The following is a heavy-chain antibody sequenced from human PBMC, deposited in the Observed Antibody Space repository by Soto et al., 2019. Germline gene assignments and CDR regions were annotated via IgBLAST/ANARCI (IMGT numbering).Heavy chain of an antibody. Sequence: SETLSLTCTVSGGSISSSSYYWGWIRQPPGKGLEWIGSIYYSGSTYYNPSLKSRVTISVDTSKNQFSLKLSSVTAADTAVYYCARQPYDFWSGPYDRWLYGMDVWGQGTTVTVSS. CDR2: IYYSGST. D-gene: IGHD3-3*01. CDR3: ARQPYDFWSGPYDRWLYGMDV. V-gene: IGHV4-39*01. J-gene: IGHJ6*02. CDR1: GGSISSSSYY.